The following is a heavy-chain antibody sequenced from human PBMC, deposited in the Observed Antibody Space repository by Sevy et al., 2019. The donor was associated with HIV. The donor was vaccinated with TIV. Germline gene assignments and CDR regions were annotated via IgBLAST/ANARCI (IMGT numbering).Heavy chain of an antibody. J-gene: IGHJ4*02. D-gene: IGHD6-19*01. CDR1: GFTFSTYG. CDR2: IWYDGSNK. CDR3: ARENIAVAGIGYYFDH. V-gene: IGHV3-33*01. Sequence: GGSLRLSCVASGFTFSTYGMHWVRQAPGKGPEWVAVIWYDGSNKEYVDSVKGRFTISRDNSKDTLYLQMNSLRAEDTAVYYCARENIAVAGIGYYFDHWGQGTLVTVSS.